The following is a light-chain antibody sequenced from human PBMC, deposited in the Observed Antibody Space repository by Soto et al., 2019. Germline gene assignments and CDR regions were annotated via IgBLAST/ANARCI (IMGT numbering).Light chain of an antibody. Sequence: DIQMTQSPSTLSASVGDRVTITCRASQSISSWLAWYQQTPGKAPKLLIYDVSSLESGVPLRFSGSGSGTSFTLTISSLQPDDFATYYCQHYNSYSEAFGQGTKVDIK. CDR3: QHYNSYSEA. CDR2: DVS. V-gene: IGKV1-5*01. J-gene: IGKJ1*01. CDR1: QSISSW.